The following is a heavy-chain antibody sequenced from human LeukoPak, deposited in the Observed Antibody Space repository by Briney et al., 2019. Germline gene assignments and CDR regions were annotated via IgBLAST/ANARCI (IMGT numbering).Heavy chain of an antibody. CDR1: GGSFSGYY. CDR3: AIEVYDSSGYYDY. D-gene: IGHD3-22*01. J-gene: IGHJ4*02. V-gene: IGHV4-31*11. CDR2: IYYSGST. Sequence: PSETLSLTCAVYGGSFSGYYWSWIRQHPGKGLEWIGYIYYSGSTYYNPSLKSRVTISVDTSKNQFSLKLSSVTAADTAVYYCAIEVYDSSGYYDYWGQGTLVTVSS.